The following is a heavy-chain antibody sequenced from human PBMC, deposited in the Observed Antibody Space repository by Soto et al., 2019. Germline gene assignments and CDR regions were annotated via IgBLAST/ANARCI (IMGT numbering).Heavy chain of an antibody. CDR1: GHTFTNYG. CDR3: ARTGHSGSYDY. Sequence: GASVKVSCKASGHTFTNYGIHWVRQAPGQRLEWMGWINAGNGDTKYSENFQGRVTITRDTSASTVYLDLSSLSSEDTAFYYCARTGHSGSYDYWGQGTLVPSPQ. V-gene: IGHV1-3*01. CDR2: INAGNGDT. D-gene: IGHD3-22*01. J-gene: IGHJ4*02.